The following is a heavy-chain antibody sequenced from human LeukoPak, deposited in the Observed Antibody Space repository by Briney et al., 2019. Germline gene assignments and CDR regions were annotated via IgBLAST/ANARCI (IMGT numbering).Heavy chain of an antibody. J-gene: IGHJ4*02. CDR3: AKKSGVVITYDY. CDR1: GFTFSSYA. V-gene: IGHV3-23*01. D-gene: IGHD3-3*01. CDR2: ISGSGGST. Sequence: GGSLRLSCAASGFTFSSYAMSWVRQAPGKGLEWVSAISGSGGSTYYADSVKGRFTISRDNSKNTLYLQTNSLGAEDTAVYYCAKKSGVVITYDYWGQGTLVTVSS.